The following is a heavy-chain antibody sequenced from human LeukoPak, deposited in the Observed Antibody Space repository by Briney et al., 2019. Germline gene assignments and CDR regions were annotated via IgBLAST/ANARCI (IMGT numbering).Heavy chain of an antibody. CDR1: GFTFSTYA. J-gene: IGHJ4*02. CDR2: ISGGIT. D-gene: IGHD2-2*01. V-gene: IGHV3-23*01. Sequence: PGGSLRLSCAASGFTFSTYALSWVRQAPGKGLEWVSAISGGITYYADSVKGRFTISRDNAKSTLYLQMNSLRAEDTALYYCAKEFCSITTCYGCFDYWGQGTLVTVSS. CDR3: AKEFCSITTCYGCFDY.